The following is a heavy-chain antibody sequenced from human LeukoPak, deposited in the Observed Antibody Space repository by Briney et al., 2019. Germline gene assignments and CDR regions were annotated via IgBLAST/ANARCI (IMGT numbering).Heavy chain of an antibody. CDR2: FDPEDDET. V-gene: IGHV1-24*01. CDR1: GYTLTELS. Sequence: ASVKVSCMVSGYTLTELSMHWVRQAPGKGLEWMGGFDPEDDETIYAQKFQGRVTMTEDTSTDTAYMELSSLRSEDTAVYYCATPLYGSGSYLDYWGQGTLVTVSS. J-gene: IGHJ4*02. D-gene: IGHD3-10*01. CDR3: ATPLYGSGSYLDY.